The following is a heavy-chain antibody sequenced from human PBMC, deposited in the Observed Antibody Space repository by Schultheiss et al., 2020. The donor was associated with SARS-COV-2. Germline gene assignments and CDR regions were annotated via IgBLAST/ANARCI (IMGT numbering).Heavy chain of an antibody. CDR3: ARGDSSGYYFGFMNY. Sequence: SETLSLTCAVYGGSFSGYYWSWIRQPPGKGLEWIGYIYYSGSTYYNPSLKSRVTISVDTSKNQFSLKLSSVTAADTAVYYCARGDSSGYYFGFMNYWGQGTLVTVSS. J-gene: IGHJ4*02. V-gene: IGHV4-34*01. D-gene: IGHD3-22*01. CDR1: GGSFSGYY. CDR2: IYYSGST.